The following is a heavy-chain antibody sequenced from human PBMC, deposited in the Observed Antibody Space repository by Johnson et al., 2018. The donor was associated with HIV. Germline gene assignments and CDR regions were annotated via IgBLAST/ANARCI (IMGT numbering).Heavy chain of an antibody. J-gene: IGHJ3*02. CDR2: INSDGSST. Sequence: VQLVESGGGLVQPGGSLRLSCAASGFAFRSYWMHWVRQAPGKGLVWVSRINSDGSSTSYADSVKGRFTISRDSAKNTLYLQMNSLRAEDTAVYYCARYSSGWQGLDAFDIWGQGTMVTVSS. CDR3: ARYSSGWQGLDAFDI. V-gene: IGHV3-74*02. CDR1: GFAFRSYW. D-gene: IGHD6-19*01.